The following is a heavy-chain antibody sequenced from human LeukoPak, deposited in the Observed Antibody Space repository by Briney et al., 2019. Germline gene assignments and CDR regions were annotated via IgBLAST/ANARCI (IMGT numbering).Heavy chain of an antibody. CDR3: ARDLAAAGTSDY. CDR1: GFTFSSYG. CDR2: IKQDGSEK. D-gene: IGHD6-13*01. Sequence: GRSLRLSCAASGFTFSSYGIHWVRQAPGKGLEWVANIKQDGSEKYYVDSVKGRFTISRDNAKNSLYLQMNSLRAEDTAVYYCARDLAAAGTSDYWGQGTLVTVSS. V-gene: IGHV3-7*01. J-gene: IGHJ4*02.